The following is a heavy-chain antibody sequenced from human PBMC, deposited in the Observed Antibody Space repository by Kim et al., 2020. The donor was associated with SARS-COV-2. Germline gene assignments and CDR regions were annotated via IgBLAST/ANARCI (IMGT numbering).Heavy chain of an antibody. Sequence: ASVKVSCKASGYTFTDYYIHWVRQAPGQGLEWMGWIVPNSGGTDYAQKFQGRVTMTWDTSISTAYMELSSLRSDDTAVYYCARGISVWFDPWGQGTLVIVSS. CDR1: GYTFTDYY. CDR2: IVPNSGGT. CDR3: ARGISVWFDP. J-gene: IGHJ5*02. V-gene: IGHV1-2*02. D-gene: IGHD1-26*01.